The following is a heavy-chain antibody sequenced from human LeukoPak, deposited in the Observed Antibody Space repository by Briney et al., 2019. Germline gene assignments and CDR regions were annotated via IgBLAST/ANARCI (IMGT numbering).Heavy chain of an antibody. Sequence: ASVKVSCKASGYTFTGYYMHWVRQAPGQGLEWMGRINPNSGGTNYAQKFQGRVTMTRDTSISTAYMELSRLRSDDTAVYYCARGLRYCSSTSCYGIDYWGQGTLVTVSS. J-gene: IGHJ4*02. D-gene: IGHD2-2*01. CDR2: INPNSGGT. CDR1: GYTFTGYY. CDR3: ARGLRYCSSTSCYGIDY. V-gene: IGHV1-2*06.